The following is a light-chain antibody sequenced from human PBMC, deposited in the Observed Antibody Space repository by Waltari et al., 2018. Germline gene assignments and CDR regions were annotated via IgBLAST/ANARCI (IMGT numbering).Light chain of an antibody. CDR3: GAWDSNLNSYV. CDR2: GVN. CDR1: NSHIGNNY. J-gene: IGLJ1*01. V-gene: IGLV1-51*01. Sequence: QSVLTQPPSVSTAPGQKVTISCSGNNSHIGNNYLSWYQQLPGTAPKLLIYGVNKRPSGIPDRFAGSKSGTSATLGITGLQTGDEAEYYCGAWDSNLNSYVFGSGTRVTVL.